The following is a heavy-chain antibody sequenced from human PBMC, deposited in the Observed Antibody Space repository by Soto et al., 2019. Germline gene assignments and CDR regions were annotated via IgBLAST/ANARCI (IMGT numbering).Heavy chain of an antibody. Sequence: PSETLSLTCIVSGYSISSGYYWGWIRQPPGKGLEWIGSIYHSGSTSYNPSLKSRVTISVDTSRNQFSLRLSSVTAADTAVYYCASHQYSSSYLVSAYWGPGALVT. V-gene: IGHV4-38-2*02. D-gene: IGHD6-13*01. J-gene: IGHJ4*02. CDR2: IYHSGST. CDR3: ASHQYSSSYLVSAY. CDR1: GYSISSGYY.